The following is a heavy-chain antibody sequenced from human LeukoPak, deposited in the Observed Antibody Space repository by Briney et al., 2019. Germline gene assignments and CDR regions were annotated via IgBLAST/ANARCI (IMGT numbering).Heavy chain of an antibody. CDR3: ASHPRYCSSTSCYRED. J-gene: IGHJ4*02. V-gene: IGHV4-4*07. D-gene: IGHD2-2*02. CDR1: GGSISSYY. CDR2: IYTSGST. Sequence: TSETLSLTCTVSGGSISSYYWSWIRQPAGKGLEWIGRIYTSGSTNYNPSLKSRVTMSVDTSKNQFSLKLSSVTAADTAVYYCASHPRYCSSTSCYREDWGQGTLVTVSS.